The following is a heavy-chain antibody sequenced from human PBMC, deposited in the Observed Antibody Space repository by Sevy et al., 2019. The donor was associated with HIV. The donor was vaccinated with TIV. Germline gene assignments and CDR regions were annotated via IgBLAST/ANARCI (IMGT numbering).Heavy chain of an antibody. CDR3: ARHVGDYVFRYFDL. D-gene: IGHD4-17*01. CDR2: VHNTGSA. V-gene: IGHV4-61*02. J-gene: IGHJ2*01. CDR1: GGSVTRGQFY. Sequence: SETLSLTCTVSGGSVTRGQFYWSWIRQPAGKGLEWIGRVHNTGSAAYNPSLRNRVGMSIDTSTNQFSLVLSSVTAAATAVYYCARHVGDYVFRYFDLWGRGTLVTVSS.